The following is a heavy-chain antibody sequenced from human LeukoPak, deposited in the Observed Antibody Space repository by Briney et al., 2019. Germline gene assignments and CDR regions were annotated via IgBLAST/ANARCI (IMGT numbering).Heavy chain of an antibody. CDR1: GFTFSSYA. V-gene: IGHV3-23*01. D-gene: IGHD1-1*01. Sequence: SGGSLRLSCAASGFTFSSYAMSWVRQAPGEGLQWVSAISGSGGSTDYADSVKGRFTISRDNSKNTLYLQMNSLRAEDTAVYYCAKPPPGTKPPAEYFQHWGQGTLVTVSS. CDR2: ISGSGGST. CDR3: AKPPPGTKPPAEYFQH. J-gene: IGHJ1*01.